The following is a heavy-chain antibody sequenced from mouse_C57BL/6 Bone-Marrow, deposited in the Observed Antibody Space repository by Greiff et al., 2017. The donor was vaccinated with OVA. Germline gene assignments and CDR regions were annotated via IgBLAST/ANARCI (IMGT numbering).Heavy chain of an antibody. CDR1: GFTFSSYG. D-gene: IGHD1-1*01. J-gene: IGHJ2*01. CDR2: ISSGGGYT. V-gene: IGHV5-6*01. Sequence: EVKLVESGGDLVKPGGSLKLSCAASGFTFSSYGMSWVRQTPDQRLEWVATISSGGGYTYYPDSVQGRFTISRDNAKNTVYLQMSSLKSEDTAMYYCARHGDDGSFFDYWGQGTTLTVSS. CDR3: ARHGDDGSFFDY.